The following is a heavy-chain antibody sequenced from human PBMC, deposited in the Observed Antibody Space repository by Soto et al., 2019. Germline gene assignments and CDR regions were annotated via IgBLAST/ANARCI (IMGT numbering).Heavy chain of an antibody. D-gene: IGHD6-13*01. Sequence: SGGSLRLSCAASGFTFSSYAMHWVRQAPGKGLEGVAVISYDGSNKYYADSVKGRFTISRDNSKNTLYLQMNSLRAEDTAVYYCAREKAAAGKATLDYWGQGTLVTVS. V-gene: IGHV3-30-3*01. J-gene: IGHJ4*02. CDR2: ISYDGSNK. CDR3: AREKAAAGKATLDY. CDR1: GFTFSSYA.